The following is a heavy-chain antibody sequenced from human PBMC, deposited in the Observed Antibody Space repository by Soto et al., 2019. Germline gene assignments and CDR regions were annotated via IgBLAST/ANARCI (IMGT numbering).Heavy chain of an antibody. CDR2: SKSKTDGGTT. CDR3: STDVYYGSGSPRRY. D-gene: IGHD3-10*01. CDR1: GFTFSNAW. Sequence: EVQLVESGGGLVKPGGSLRLSCAASGFTFSNAWMSWVRQAPGKGLEWVGRSKSKTDGGTTDYAAPVKGRFTISRDDSKNTLYLQMNSLKTEDTAVYDCSTDVYYGSGSPRRYWGQGTLVTVSS. J-gene: IGHJ4*02. V-gene: IGHV3-15*07.